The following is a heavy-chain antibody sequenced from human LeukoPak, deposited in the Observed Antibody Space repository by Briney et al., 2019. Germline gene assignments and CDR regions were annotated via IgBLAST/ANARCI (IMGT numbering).Heavy chain of an antibody. D-gene: IGHD1-26*01. CDR2: IIPIFGTA. Sequence: ASVKVSCKASGGTFNTYAISWVRQAPGQGLEWMGGIIPIFGTANYAQKFQGRVTITADESTSTAYMELSSLRSEDTAVYYCARATIVGAFLFDHWGQGTLVTVSS. CDR3: ARATIVGAFLFDH. J-gene: IGHJ4*02. V-gene: IGHV1-69*13. CDR1: GGTFNTYA.